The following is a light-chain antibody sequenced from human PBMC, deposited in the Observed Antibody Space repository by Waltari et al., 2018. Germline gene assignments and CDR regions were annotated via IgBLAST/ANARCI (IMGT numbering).Light chain of an antibody. J-gene: IGLJ2*01. CDR1: SSNIGTNY. Sequence: QSVLTQPPSVSAAPGQQVTISCSGRSSNIGTNYVSWYQQLPGTAPKLLIYDNNKRPSGIPDRFSGSKSGTSATLGITGLQTGDEAYYYCGTWDSSLSAVVFGGGTKLTVL. CDR3: GTWDSSLSAVV. CDR2: DNN. V-gene: IGLV1-51*01.